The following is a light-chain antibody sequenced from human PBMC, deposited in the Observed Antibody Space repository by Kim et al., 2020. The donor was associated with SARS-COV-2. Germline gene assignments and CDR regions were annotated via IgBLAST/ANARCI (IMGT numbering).Light chain of an antibody. CDR2: SIS. V-gene: IGLV7-43*01. CDR3: LLYDGAGLV. J-gene: IGLJ2*01. CDR1: TGAVTSGYY. Sequence: QAVVTQEPSPTVSPGGTVTLTCASNTGAVTSGYYPNWFQQKPGQAPRALIYSISNKHSWTPARFSGSLLGGKAALTLSGVQPEDEAEYYCLLYDGAGLVFGGGTQLTVL.